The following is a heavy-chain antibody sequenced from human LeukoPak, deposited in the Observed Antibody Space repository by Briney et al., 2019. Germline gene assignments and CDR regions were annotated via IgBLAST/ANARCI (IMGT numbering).Heavy chain of an antibody. CDR3: ARVLGWMGYYYMDV. CDR1: GGSFRGYY. J-gene: IGHJ6*03. V-gene: IGHV4-34*01. CDR2: INRSGGT. Sequence: SETLSLTCDVYGGSFRGYYWSWIRQPPGKGLEWIGEINRSGGTNYNPSLKSRVTISVDTSKNQFSLKLSSVTAADTAVYYCARVLGWMGYYYMDVWGKGTTVTVSS. D-gene: IGHD5-12*01.